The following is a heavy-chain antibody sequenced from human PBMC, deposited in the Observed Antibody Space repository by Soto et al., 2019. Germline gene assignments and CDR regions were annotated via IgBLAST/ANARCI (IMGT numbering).Heavy chain of an antibody. V-gene: IGHV1-69*13. J-gene: IGHJ3*02. D-gene: IGHD2-2*01. CDR1: GGTFSSYA. CDR3: GRDRGWGSCSSTSCYLSAFDI. CDR2: IIPIFGTA. Sequence: SVKVSCKASGGTFSSYAISWVRQAPGQGLEWMGGIIPIFGTANYAQKFQGRVTITADESTSTAYMELSSLRSEDTAVYYCGRDRGWGSCSSTSCYLSAFDIWGQGTMVTVSS.